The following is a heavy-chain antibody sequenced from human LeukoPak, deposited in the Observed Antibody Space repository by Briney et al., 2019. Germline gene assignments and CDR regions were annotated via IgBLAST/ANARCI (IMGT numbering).Heavy chain of an antibody. Sequence: SSETLSLTCAVYGGSFSGYYWSWIRQPPGKGLEWIGEIHHSGSTNYNPSLKSRLTISVDTSKNHFSLKLSSVTAADTAVYYCASGYARCSGGSCYSSCDIWGQGTMVTVSS. CDR1: GGSFSGYY. J-gene: IGHJ3*02. CDR2: IHHSGST. D-gene: IGHD2-15*01. V-gene: IGHV4-34*01. CDR3: ASGYARCSGGSCYSSCDI.